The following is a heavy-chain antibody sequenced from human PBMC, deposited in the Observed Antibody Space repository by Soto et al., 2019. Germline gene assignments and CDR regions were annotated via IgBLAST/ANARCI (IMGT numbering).Heavy chain of an antibody. J-gene: IGHJ5*02. CDR1: GGSISRYY. D-gene: IGHD3-10*01. V-gene: IGHV4-59*01. CDR2: IYNSGSI. CDR3: ARLLFGAANWFDP. Sequence: SETLSLTCSVSGGSISRYYWSWFRQPPGKGLEWIGYIYNSGSINYNPSLKSRVTISLDTSKNQFSLKLSSVTAADTAVYYCARLLFGAANWFDPWGQGTLVTVS.